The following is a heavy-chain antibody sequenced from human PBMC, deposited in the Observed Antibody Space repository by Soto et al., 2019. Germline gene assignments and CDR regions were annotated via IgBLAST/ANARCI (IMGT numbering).Heavy chain of an antibody. CDR2: IYYSGST. CDR1: GGSISSYY. J-gene: IGHJ3*02. CDR3: ARRIKRRLRSDASDI. D-gene: IGHD6-25*01. Sequence: SETLSLTCTVSGGSISSYYWSWIRQPPGKGLGWIGYIYYSGSTNYNPSLKSRVTISVDTSKNQFSLKLSSVTAADTAVYYCARRIKRRLRSDASDIWGQGTMVTVSS. V-gene: IGHV4-59*01.